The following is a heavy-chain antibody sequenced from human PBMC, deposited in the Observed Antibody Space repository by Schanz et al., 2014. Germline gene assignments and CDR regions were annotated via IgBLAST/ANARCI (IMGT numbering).Heavy chain of an antibody. CDR3: ANNWNLDS. V-gene: IGHV3-11*01. J-gene: IGHJ4*02. D-gene: IGHD1-20*01. CDR2: IPWNGAAI. CDR1: GFVFGDYY. Sequence: QVQVVQSGGGLVKPGGSLRLSCAASGFVFGDYYMTWIRQAPGKGLEWVSNIPWNGAAIGYAGSVRGRFTISRDNAENTLFLQMNSLRAEDTAVYYCANNWNLDSWGQGTLVTVSS.